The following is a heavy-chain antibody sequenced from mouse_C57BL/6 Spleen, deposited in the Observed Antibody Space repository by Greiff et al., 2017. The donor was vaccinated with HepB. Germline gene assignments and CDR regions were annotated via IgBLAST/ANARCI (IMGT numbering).Heavy chain of an antibody. CDR1: GFSFNTYA. D-gene: IGHD1-1*01. J-gene: IGHJ1*03. CDR3: VRGADYYGSRGYFDV. CDR2: IRSKSNNYAT. Sequence: EVQRVESGGGLVQPKGSLKLSCAASGFSFNTYAMNWVRQAPGKGLEWVARIRSKSNNYATYYADSVKDRFTISRDDSESMLYLQMNNLKTEDTAMYYCVRGADYYGSRGYFDVWGTGTTVTVSS. V-gene: IGHV10-1*01.